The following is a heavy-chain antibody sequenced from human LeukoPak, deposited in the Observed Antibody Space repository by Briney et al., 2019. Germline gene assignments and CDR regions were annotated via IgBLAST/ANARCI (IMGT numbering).Heavy chain of an antibody. CDR2: IWYDGTDK. CDR3: ARSGSTYYYGMDV. CDR1: GCTFSSYG. J-gene: IGHJ6*01. Sequence: GGSLRLSCAASGCTFSSYGMHWVRQGPGKGLEWVTFIWYDGTDKNYADSVKGRFTISRDNSKNTLYLQMNSLRAEDTAVYYCARSGSTYYYGMDVWEQGPTVTVSS. V-gene: IGHV3-33*01. D-gene: IGHD3-10*01.